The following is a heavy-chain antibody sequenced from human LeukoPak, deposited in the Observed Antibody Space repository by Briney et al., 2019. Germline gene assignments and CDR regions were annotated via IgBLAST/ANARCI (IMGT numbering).Heavy chain of an antibody. Sequence: SETLSLTCTVSGGSISSYYWSWIRQPPGKGLEWIGYIYYSGSTNYNPSLKSRVTISVDTSKNQFSLKLSSVTAADMAVYYCARVRDSSGWYSVDYWGQGTLVTVSS. CDR3: ARVRDSSGWYSVDY. CDR2: IYYSGST. D-gene: IGHD6-19*01. V-gene: IGHV4-59*01. CDR1: GGSISSYY. J-gene: IGHJ4*02.